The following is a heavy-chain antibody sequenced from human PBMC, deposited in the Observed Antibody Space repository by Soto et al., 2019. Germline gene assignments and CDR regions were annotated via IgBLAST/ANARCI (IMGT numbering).Heavy chain of an antibody. D-gene: IGHD5-18*01. CDR3: ARWSVDTAMAEYYYYYGMDV. CDR2: IIPIFGTA. V-gene: IGHV1-69*06. CDR1: GGTFSSYA. Sequence: SVKVSCKASGGTFSSYAISWVRQAPGQGLEWMGGIIPIFGTANYAQKFQGRVTITADKSTSTAYMELSSLRSEDTAVYYCARWSVDTAMAEYYYYYGMDVWGQGTTVTVSS. J-gene: IGHJ6*02.